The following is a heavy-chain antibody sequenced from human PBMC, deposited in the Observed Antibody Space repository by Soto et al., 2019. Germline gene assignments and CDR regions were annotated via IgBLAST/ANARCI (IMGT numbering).Heavy chain of an antibody. V-gene: IGHV3-11*05. CDR1: GFTFSDYY. Sequence: QVQLVESGGGLVKPGGSLRLSCAASGFTFSDYYMSWIRQAPGKGLEWVSYISSSSSYTNYADSVKGRFTISRDNAKKSLELRMNSLSEEVTAGYHGARTLAAAGGWGHFDLWGRGTLFTVSS. CDR3: ARTLAAAGGWGHFDL. D-gene: IGHD6-13*01. CDR2: ISSSSSYT. J-gene: IGHJ2*01.